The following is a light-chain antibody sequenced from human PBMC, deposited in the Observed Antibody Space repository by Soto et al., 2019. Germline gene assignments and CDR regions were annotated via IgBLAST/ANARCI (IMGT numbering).Light chain of an antibody. CDR1: QSISSY. J-gene: IGKJ2*01. CDR2: RAS. Sequence: DIQMTQSPSTLSASVGDRVTITCRASQSISSYLAWFQQKPGKAPNLLIYRASNLQSGVPSRFSGSESGTEFTLTISSLQPDDFATYYCQHYSSYPYTFGQGTKLEIK. CDR3: QHYSSYPYT. V-gene: IGKV1-5*03.